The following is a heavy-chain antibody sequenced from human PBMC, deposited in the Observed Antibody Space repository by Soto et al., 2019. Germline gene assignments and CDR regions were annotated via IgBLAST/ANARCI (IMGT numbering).Heavy chain of an antibody. Sequence: ASVKVSCKASGYTFTGYYMHWVRQAPGQGLEWMGWINPNSGGTNYAQKFQGWVTMTRDTSISTAYMELSRLRSDDTAVYYCARGADSSSWYLGWYYGMDVWGQGTTVTVSS. CDR3: ARGADSSSWYLGWYYGMDV. CDR1: GYTFTGYY. D-gene: IGHD6-13*01. CDR2: INPNSGGT. V-gene: IGHV1-2*04. J-gene: IGHJ6*02.